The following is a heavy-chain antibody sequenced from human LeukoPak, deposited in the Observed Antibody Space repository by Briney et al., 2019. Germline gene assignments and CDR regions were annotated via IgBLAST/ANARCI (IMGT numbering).Heavy chain of an antibody. CDR3: ARRTTITANGAFDI. CDR1: GGSISSYY. D-gene: IGHD5-18*01. J-gene: IGHJ3*02. CDR2: IYYSGST. V-gene: IGHV4-59*01. Sequence: SETLSLTCTVSGGSISSYYWSWIRQPPGKGLEWIGYIYYSGSTNYNPSLKSRVTISLDTSKNHFSLKLSSVTAADTGVYYCARRTTITANGAFDIWGQGTMVTVSS.